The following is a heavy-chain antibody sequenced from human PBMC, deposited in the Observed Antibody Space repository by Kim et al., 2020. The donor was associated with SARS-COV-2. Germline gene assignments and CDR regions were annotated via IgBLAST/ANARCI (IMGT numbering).Heavy chain of an antibody. CDR2: IWNDGNSE. Sequence: LSLTCAASGFTFSDSHIHWVRQAPGKGLEWVAVIWNDGNSEYYAESVKGRFTISRDNSKTTSWLQMNSLRAEDMAVYYCARDPRDGYYFFDHWGRGT. CDR3: ARDPRDGYYFFDH. CDR1: GFTFSDSH. V-gene: IGHV3-33*01. J-gene: IGHJ4*02. D-gene: IGHD5-12*01.